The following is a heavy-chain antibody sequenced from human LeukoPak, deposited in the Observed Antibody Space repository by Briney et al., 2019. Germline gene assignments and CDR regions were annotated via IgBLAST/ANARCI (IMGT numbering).Heavy chain of an antibody. Sequence: TGGSLRLSCAASGFTFSSYGMHWVRQAPGKGLEWVAVISYDGSNKYYADSVKGRFTISRDNSKNTLYLQMNSLRAEDTAVYYCAKIVVVTAISMDVWGKGTTVTVSS. CDR2: ISYDGSNK. CDR1: GFTFSSYG. CDR3: AKIVVVTAISMDV. V-gene: IGHV3-30*18. J-gene: IGHJ6*03. D-gene: IGHD2-21*02.